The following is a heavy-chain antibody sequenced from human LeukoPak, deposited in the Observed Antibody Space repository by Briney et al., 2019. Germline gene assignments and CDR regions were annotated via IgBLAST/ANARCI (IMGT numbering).Heavy chain of an antibody. CDR2: IYSGGST. CDR3: ARGLGYSYGWNWFDP. D-gene: IGHD5-18*01. J-gene: IGHJ5*02. CDR1: EFSVGSNY. Sequence: PGGSLRLSCAASEFSVGSNYMTWVRQAPGKGLEWVSLIYSGGSTYYADSVKGRFTISRDNSKNTLYLQMNSLRAEDTAVYYCARGLGYSYGWNWFDPWGQGTLVTVSS. V-gene: IGHV3-66*02.